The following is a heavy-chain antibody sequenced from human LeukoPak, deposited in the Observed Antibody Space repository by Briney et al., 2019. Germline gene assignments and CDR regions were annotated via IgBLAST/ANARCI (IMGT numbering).Heavy chain of an antibody. CDR1: GGSISSSGYY. J-gene: IGHJ4*02. D-gene: IGHD5-18*01. CDR2: IYYTGNT. V-gene: IGHV4-39*01. CDR3: ARLPRSRGYSYGYADLDY. Sequence: KPSETLSLTCSVSGGSISSSGYYWAWIRQPPGKGLERSGRIYYTGNTYYNPSLTRRVTISVDTSKNQFSLKLSSVTAADTAVYYCARLPRSRGYSYGYADLDYWGQGTLVTVSS.